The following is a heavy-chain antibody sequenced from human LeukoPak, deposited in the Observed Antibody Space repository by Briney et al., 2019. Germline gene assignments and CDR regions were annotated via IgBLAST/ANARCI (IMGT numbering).Heavy chain of an antibody. V-gene: IGHV3-7*01. CDR1: GFTFSSYW. CDR2: IKQDGSEK. D-gene: IGHD3-22*01. J-gene: IGHJ4*02. Sequence: PGGSLRLSCAASGFTFSSYWMSWVRQAPGKGLEWVANIKQDGSEKYYVDSVKGRFTTSRDNAKNSLYLQMNSLRAEDTAVYYCARVSSGYYDPTGLFDYWGQGTLVTVSS. CDR3: ARVSSGYYDPTGLFDY.